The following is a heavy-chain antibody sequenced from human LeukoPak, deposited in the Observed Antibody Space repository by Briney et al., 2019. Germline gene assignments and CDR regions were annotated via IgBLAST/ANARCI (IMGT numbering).Heavy chain of an antibody. CDR3: ARARYSYGLDY. J-gene: IGHJ4*02. CDR1: GGSHSRYY. Sequence: PSQTLSLTCTVSGGSHSRYYWSWIRQPPGKGLEWIGYIYYSGRTNYNTSLKSRVTISVDASKNQFSLKLSSGTAADTAVYYCARARYSYGLDYWGQGTLVTVSS. CDR2: IYYSGRT. V-gene: IGHV4-59*01. D-gene: IGHD5-18*01.